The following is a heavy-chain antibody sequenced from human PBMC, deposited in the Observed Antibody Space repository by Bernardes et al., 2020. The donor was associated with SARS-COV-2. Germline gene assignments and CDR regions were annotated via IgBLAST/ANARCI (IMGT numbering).Heavy chain of an antibody. J-gene: IGHJ5*02. Sequence: SETLSLTCTVFRDSMSTGNYYWSWIRQPPGRGLEWIGYIYFSGRTYYNPSLQSRLTISVDTSKNQFSLKMTSMTAADTAVYYCARGSSSDWFDPWGQGALVTVSS. CDR2: IYFSGRT. D-gene: IGHD2-2*01. V-gene: IGHV4-30-4*01. CDR3: ARGSSSDWFDP. CDR1: RDSMSTGNYY.